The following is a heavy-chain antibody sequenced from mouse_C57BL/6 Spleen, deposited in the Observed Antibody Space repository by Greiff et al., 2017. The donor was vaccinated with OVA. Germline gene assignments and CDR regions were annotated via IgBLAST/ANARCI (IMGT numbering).Heavy chain of an antibody. CDR1: GFSLSTSNMG. D-gene: IGHD2-4*01. CDR3: AQRGSDYDGQDPLYWYFDV. J-gene: IGHJ1*03. V-gene: IGHV8-5*01. CDR2: IWWNDEK. Sequence: QVTLKVSGPGILQPSQTLSLTCSFSGFSLSTSNMGIGWIRQPSGKGLEWLAHIWWNDEKYYNPSLKSRLTISKDTSNNQVFLKITSVDTADTATYYCAQRGSDYDGQDPLYWYFDVWGTGTTVTVSS.